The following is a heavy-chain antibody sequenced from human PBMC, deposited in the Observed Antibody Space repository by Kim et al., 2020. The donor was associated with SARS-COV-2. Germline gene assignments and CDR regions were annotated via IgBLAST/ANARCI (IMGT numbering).Heavy chain of an antibody. V-gene: IGHV4-39*01. Sequence: SETLSLTCTVSGGSISSSSYYWGWIRQPPGKGLEWIGSIYYSGSTYYNPSLKSRVTISVDTSKNQFSLKLSSVTAADTAVYYCARRFLYYDILTGYGFDYWGQGTLVTVSS. CDR3: ARRFLYYDILTGYGFDY. J-gene: IGHJ4*02. CDR2: IYYSGST. D-gene: IGHD3-9*01. CDR1: GGSISSSSYY.